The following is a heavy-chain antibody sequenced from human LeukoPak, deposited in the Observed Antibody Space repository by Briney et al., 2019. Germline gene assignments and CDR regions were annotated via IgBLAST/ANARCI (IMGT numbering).Heavy chain of an antibody. J-gene: IGHJ4*02. CDR2: IIPIFGTA. V-gene: IGHV1-69*05. CDR3: ASDGRYCSGGSCYSY. Sequence: SVKVSCKVSGYTLTELSMHWVRQAPGKGLEWMGRIIPIFGTANYAQKFQGRVTITTDESTSTAYMELSSLRSEDTAVYYCASDGRYCSGGSCYSYWGQGTLVTVSS. D-gene: IGHD2-15*01. CDR1: GYTLTELS.